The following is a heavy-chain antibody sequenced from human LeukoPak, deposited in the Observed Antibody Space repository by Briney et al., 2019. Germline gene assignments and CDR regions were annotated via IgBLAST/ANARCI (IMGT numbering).Heavy chain of an antibody. J-gene: IGHJ4*02. CDR3: ARDETGGHFEN. D-gene: IGHD3-10*01. CDR2: INLDGGKK. Sequence: GGSLRLSCATSGFTFSHYWMSWVRQAPGKGLEWVANINLDGGKKYHVDSVKGRFTISRDNAQKSQYLQMNSLRVEDTAVYYCARDETGGHFENWGQGTLVTVSS. CDR1: GFTFSHYW. V-gene: IGHV3-7*01.